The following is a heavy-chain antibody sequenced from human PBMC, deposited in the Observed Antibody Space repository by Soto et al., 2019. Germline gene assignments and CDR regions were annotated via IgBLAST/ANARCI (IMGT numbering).Heavy chain of an antibody. CDR3: ANLGGGYCTSTDCPDY. D-gene: IGHD2-2*01. CDR1: GFTFSSYG. CDR2: ISYDDRNK. V-gene: IGHV3-30*18. Sequence: QVQLVESGGGVVQPGRSLRLSCAASGFTFSSYGMHWVRQAPGKGLEWEAVISYDDRNKYYADSVKGRFTISRDNSKNTLYLQMNSLRAEDTAVYYCANLGGGYCTSTDCPDYWGQGTLVTVSS. J-gene: IGHJ4*02.